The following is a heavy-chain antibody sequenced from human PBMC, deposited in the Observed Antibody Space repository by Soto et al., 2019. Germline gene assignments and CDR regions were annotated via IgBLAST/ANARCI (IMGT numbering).Heavy chain of an antibody. CDR1: GYSFTSYW. CDR3: ARQGEVLDF. Sequence: PGESLKISCKGSGYSFTSYWIGWVRQMPGKGLEWMGIMFPGDSNSRYSPSFQGQVTFSAEKSTSTAYLQWSSLKASDTAIYYCARQGEVLDFWGQGTLVTVLL. V-gene: IGHV5-51*01. J-gene: IGHJ4*02. D-gene: IGHD2-8*02. CDR2: MFPGDSNS.